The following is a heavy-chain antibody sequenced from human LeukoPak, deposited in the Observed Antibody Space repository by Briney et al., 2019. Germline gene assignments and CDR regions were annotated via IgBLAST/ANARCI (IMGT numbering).Heavy chain of an antibody. CDR2: INPSGGST. CDR1: GYTFTSYY. CDR3: ARASRSYTFDY. J-gene: IGHJ4*02. V-gene: IGHV1-46*01. Sequence: GASVKVSCKASGYTFTSYYMHWVRQAPGQGLEWMGIINPSGGSTSYAQKFQGRVTMTRDMSTSTVYMALSSLRSEDTAVYYCARASRSYTFDYWGQGTLVTVSS. D-gene: IGHD2-2*02.